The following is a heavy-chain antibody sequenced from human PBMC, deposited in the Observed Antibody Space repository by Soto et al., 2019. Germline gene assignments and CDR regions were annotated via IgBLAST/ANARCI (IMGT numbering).Heavy chain of an antibody. V-gene: IGHV4-59*01. Sequence: PSETLSLTCTVSGGSISSYYWSWIRQPPGKGLEWIGYIYYSGSTNYNPSLKSRVTISVDTSKNQFSLKLSSVTAADTAVYYCARDSNDFWSGYGDYYYYGMDVWGQGTTVTVSS. J-gene: IGHJ6*02. CDR3: ARDSNDFWSGYGDYYYYGMDV. CDR1: GGSISSYY. D-gene: IGHD3-3*01. CDR2: IYYSGST.